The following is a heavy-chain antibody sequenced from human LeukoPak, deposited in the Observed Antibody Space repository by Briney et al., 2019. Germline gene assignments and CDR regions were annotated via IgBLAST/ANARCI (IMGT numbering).Heavy chain of an antibody. CDR3: ARARYGDYVRDYDYYYYYMDV. D-gene: IGHD4-17*01. J-gene: IGHJ6*03. CDR1: GGSISSSSYY. V-gene: IGHV4-39*01. CDR2: IYYSGST. Sequence: PSETLSLTCTVSGGSISSSSYYWGWIRQPPGEGLEWIGSIYYSGSTYYNPSLKSRVTISVDTSKNQFSLKLSSVTAADTAVYYCARARYGDYVRDYDYYYYYMDVWGKGTTVTVSS.